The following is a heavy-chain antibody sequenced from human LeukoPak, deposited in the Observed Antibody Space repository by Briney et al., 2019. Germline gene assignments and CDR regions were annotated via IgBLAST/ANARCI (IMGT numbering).Heavy chain of an antibody. D-gene: IGHD1-7*01. J-gene: IGHJ3*02. V-gene: IGHV1-69*13. CDR2: IIPIFGTA. Sequence: SVKVSCKASGGTCSSYAISWVRQAPGQGLEWMGGIIPIFGTANYAQKFQGRVTITADESTSTAYMELSSLRSEDTAVYYCARDLGEYNWNYRPDAFDIWGQGTMVTVSS. CDR3: ARDLGEYNWNYRPDAFDI. CDR1: GGTCSSYA.